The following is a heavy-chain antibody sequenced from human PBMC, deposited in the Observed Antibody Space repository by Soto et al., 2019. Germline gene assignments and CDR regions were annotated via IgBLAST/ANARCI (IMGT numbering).Heavy chain of an antibody. Sequence: QVQLVQSGAEVKKPGASVKVSCKASGYTFTGYSIHWVRQAPGQRLEWMGWIDAANGNTKYSRRFQGRVSITSDTSASTAYMGLSGLRSEDTAVYYCGRSVVGATGEILYNAMDVWGQGTTVTVSS. D-gene: IGHD1-26*01. CDR1: GYTFTGYS. CDR3: GRSVVGATGEILYNAMDV. V-gene: IGHV1-3*01. CDR2: IDAANGNT. J-gene: IGHJ6*02.